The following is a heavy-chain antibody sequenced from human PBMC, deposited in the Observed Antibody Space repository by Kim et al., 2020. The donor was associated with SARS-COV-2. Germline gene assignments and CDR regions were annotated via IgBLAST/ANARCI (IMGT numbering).Heavy chain of an antibody. J-gene: IGHJ4*02. CDR3: ATRSDFYYYDIAGYYGFDD. CDR2: ITGSGGGT. CDR1: GFTFSTYV. V-gene: IGHV3-23*01. D-gene: IGHD3-22*01. Sequence: GGSLRLSCAASGFTFSTYVMSWVRQAPGKGLEWVSGITGSGGGTYYADSVKGRFTISRDNSKNTLYLRMSSLRAEDTAVYYCATRSDFYYYDIAGYYGFDDWGQGPLLTVS.